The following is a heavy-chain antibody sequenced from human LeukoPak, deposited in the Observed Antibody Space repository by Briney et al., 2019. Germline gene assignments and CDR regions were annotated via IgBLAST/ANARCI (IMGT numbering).Heavy chain of an antibody. J-gene: IGHJ4*02. V-gene: IGHV4-59*01. Sequence: SETLSLTCTVSGGSISSYYWSWIRQPPGKGLGWIGYIYYSGSTNYNPSLKSRVTISVDTSKNQFSLKLSSVTAADTAVYYCAITKGYDSSGYYYFDYWGQGTLVTVSS. CDR1: GGSISSYY. CDR2: IYYSGST. D-gene: IGHD3-22*01. CDR3: AITKGYDSSGYYYFDY.